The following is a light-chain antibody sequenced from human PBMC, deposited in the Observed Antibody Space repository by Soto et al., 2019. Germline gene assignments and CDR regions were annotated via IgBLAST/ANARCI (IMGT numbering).Light chain of an antibody. CDR1: EIISSSH. V-gene: IGKV3-20*01. Sequence: EVVLTQSPGTLSLSPGERATLSCRASEIISSSHLAWYRQIPGQAPRLLLYRSSTRATGIPDRFSGSGSGTDFTLTISRLEPVDAAVYYCQQYESLLWTFGQGTKLEIK. CDR3: QQYESLLWT. CDR2: RSS. J-gene: IGKJ1*01.